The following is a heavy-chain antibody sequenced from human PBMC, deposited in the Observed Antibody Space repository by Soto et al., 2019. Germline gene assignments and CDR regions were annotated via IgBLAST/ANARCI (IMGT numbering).Heavy chain of an antibody. CDR1: GGSISSYY. CDR2: IYYSGST. CDR3: ARAYDILTGYYSGGFDY. V-gene: IGHV4-59*01. D-gene: IGHD3-9*01. J-gene: IGHJ4*02. Sequence: SETLSLTCTVSGGSISSYYWSWIRQPPGKGLEWIGYIYYSGSTNYNPSLKSRVTISVDTSKNQFSLKLSSVTAADTAVYYWARAYDILTGYYSGGFDYWGQGTLVTVSS.